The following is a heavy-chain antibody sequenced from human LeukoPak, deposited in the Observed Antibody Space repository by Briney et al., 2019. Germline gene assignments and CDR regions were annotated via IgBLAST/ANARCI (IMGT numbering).Heavy chain of an antibody. CDR3: ARINSSGWYDF. CDR1: GYTFTGYY. V-gene: IGHV1-2*02. J-gene: IGHJ4*02. D-gene: IGHD6-13*01. CDR2: INPNIGDT. Sequence: ASVNVSCKASGYTFTGYYMHWVRQAPGQGLEWMGWINPNIGDTNYAQKFQGRVTMTRDTSISTAYMELSRLRFDDTAVYYCARINSSGWYDFWGQGTLVTVSS.